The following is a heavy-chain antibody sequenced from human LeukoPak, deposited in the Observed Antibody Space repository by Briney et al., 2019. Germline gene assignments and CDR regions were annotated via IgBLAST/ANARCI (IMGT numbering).Heavy chain of an antibody. CDR2: ISYDGSNK. CDR3: ARGRIPSY. D-gene: IGHD2-21*01. V-gene: IGHV3-30*03. Sequence: GRSLRLSCAASGFTFSSYGMHWVRQAPGKGLEWVAVISYDGSNKYYADSVKGRFTISRDNSKNTLYLQMNSLRAEDTAVYYCARGRIPSYWGQGTLVTVSS. J-gene: IGHJ4*02. CDR1: GFTFSSYG.